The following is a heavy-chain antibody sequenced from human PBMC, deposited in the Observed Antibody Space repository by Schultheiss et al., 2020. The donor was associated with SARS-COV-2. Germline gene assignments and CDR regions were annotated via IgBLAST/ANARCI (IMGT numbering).Heavy chain of an antibody. CDR3: ARDSSGYYVPNNWFDP. D-gene: IGHD3-3*01. Sequence: SETLSLTCTVSGGSVSSGSYYWSWIRQPPGKGLEWIGYIYYSGSTNYNPSLKSRVTISVDTSKNQFSLKLSSVTAADTAVYYCARDSSGYYVPNNWFDPWGQGTLVTVSS. J-gene: IGHJ5*02. CDR1: GGSVSSGSYY. CDR2: IYYSGST. V-gene: IGHV4-61*01.